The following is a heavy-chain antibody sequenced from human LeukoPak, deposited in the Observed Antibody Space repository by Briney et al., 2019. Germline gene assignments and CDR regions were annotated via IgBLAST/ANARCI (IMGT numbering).Heavy chain of an antibody. CDR1: GFTFDDYA. D-gene: IGHD5-18*01. CDR2: ISWNSGSI. Sequence: GGSLRLSCAASGFTFDDYAMHWVRQAPGKGLEWVSGISWNSGSIGYADSVKGRFTISRDNAKNSLYLQMNSLRAEDTALYYRAKTSRGYSYGDYFGYWGQGTLVTVSS. J-gene: IGHJ4*02. CDR3: AKTSRGYSYGDYFGY. V-gene: IGHV3-9*01.